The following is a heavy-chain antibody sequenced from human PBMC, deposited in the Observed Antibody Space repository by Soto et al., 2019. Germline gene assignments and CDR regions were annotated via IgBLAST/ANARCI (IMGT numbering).Heavy chain of an antibody. V-gene: IGHV4-31*03. CDR3: VRALRHTAMVYPWFDP. Sequence: TLSLTCTVSGASVSTGAYYWGWVRQRPGKGLEWVGYIYESGYTYYNTSLKSRLTISLDRSNNQFSLGLTSVTAADTAVYYCVRALRHTAMVYPWFDPW. D-gene: IGHD5-18*01. CDR1: GASVSTGAYY. J-gene: IGHJ5*02. CDR2: IYESGYT.